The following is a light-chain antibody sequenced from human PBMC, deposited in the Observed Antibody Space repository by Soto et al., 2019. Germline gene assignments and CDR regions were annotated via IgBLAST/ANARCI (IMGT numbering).Light chain of an antibody. J-gene: IGKJ3*01. V-gene: IGKV3-11*01. CDR2: DAS. Sequence: EIVLTQSPATLSLSPGERATLSCRASQSISTDLAWYQQKPGQAPRLLIYDASIRPTGIPARFSGSGSGTVFTLSISSLEPEDFAVYSCQQRTNWPITFGPGTKVDIK. CDR1: QSISTD. CDR3: QQRTNWPIT.